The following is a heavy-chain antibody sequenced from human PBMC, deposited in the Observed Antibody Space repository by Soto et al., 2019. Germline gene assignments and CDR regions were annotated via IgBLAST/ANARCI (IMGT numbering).Heavy chain of an antibody. V-gene: IGHV1-18*04. D-gene: IGHD6-13*01. J-gene: IGHJ5*02. CDR1: GYTFTGYF. CDR2: ISAYNGNT. Sequence: SVKVSCKASGYTFTGYFMHWVRQAPGQGLEWMGWISAYNGNTNYAQKLQGRVTMTTDTSTSTAYMELRSLRSDDTAVYYCARVGIGSSFDWFDPWGQGTLVTVSS. CDR3: ARVGIGSSFDWFDP.